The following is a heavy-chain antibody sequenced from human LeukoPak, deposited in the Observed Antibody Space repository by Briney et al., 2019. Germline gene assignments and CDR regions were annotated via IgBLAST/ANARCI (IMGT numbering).Heavy chain of an antibody. D-gene: IGHD6-13*01. CDR3: ARDGYSSSGLF. V-gene: IGHV1-46*01. CDR1: GYTFTSYY. Sequence: ASVEVSCKASGYTFTSYYMRWVRQAPGRGLEWMGIINPSGGSTSYAQKFQGRVTVTRDTSASTVYMELSSLRSEDTAVYYCARDGYSSSGLFWGQGTLVTVSS. CDR2: INPSGGST. J-gene: IGHJ4*02.